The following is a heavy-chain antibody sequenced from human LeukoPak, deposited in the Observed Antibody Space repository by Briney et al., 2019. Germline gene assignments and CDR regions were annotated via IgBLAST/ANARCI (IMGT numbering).Heavy chain of an antibody. D-gene: IGHD4-17*01. CDR3: ARGRSDDGDTGDFDY. V-gene: IGHV1-2*02. Sequence: ASVKVSCKASGYTFTGYYMHWVRQAPGQGLEWMGWINPNSGGTNYAQKFQGRFTMTRDTSISTAYMELSRLRSDDTAVYYCARGRSDDGDTGDFDYWGQGTLVTVSS. CDR2: INPNSGGT. CDR1: GYTFTGYY. J-gene: IGHJ4*02.